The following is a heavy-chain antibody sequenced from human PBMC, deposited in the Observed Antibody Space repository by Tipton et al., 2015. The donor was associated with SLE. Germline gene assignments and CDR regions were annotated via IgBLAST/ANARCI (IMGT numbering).Heavy chain of an antibody. V-gene: IGHV4-34*01. CDR2: INHSGST. CDR3: ATKAGLGWFDP. CDR1: GGPFSDYY. Sequence: AGLVKPSETLSLTCAVYGGPFSDYYWGWIRQSPGKGLEWIGEINHSGSTNYNPSLKSRVTISVDTSKNQFSLRLSSVTAADTAVYYCATKAGLGWFDPWGQGTLVTVSS. J-gene: IGHJ5*02. D-gene: IGHD3-16*01.